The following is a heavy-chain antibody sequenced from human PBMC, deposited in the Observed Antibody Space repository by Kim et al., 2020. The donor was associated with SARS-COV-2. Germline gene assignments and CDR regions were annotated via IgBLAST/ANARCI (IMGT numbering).Heavy chain of an antibody. CDR1: GFIFSNYW. J-gene: IGHJ5*01. V-gene: IGHV3-74*01. CDR2: IRSDGSNT. D-gene: IGHD2-2*02. CDR3: VRGFARDSTYTVDS. Sequence: GGSLRLSCAASGFIFSNYWMHWVRQTPGKGLVWVSRIRSDGSNTNYAESVRGRFTISRDNAKNTLYLQMDSLSAEDTTVYFCVRGFARDSTYTVDSWGQGTLVTDSS.